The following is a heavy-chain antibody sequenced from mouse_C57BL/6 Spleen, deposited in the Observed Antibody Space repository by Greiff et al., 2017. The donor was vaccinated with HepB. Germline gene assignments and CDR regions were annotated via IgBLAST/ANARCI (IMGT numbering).Heavy chain of an antibody. CDR2: ISSGSSTI. J-gene: IGHJ4*01. CDR3: ARRSTMVTTHAMDY. CDR1: GFTFSDYG. Sequence: EVKLMESGGGLVKPGGSLKLSCAASGFTFSDYGMHWVRQAPEKGLEWVAYISSGSSTIYYADTVKGRFTISRDNAKNTLFLQMTSLRSEDTAMYYCARRSTMVTTHAMDYWGQGTSVTVSS. V-gene: IGHV5-17*01. D-gene: IGHD2-2*01.